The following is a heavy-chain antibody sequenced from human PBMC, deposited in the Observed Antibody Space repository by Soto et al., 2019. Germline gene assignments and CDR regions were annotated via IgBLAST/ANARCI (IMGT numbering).Heavy chain of an antibody. CDR3: ARRGYCGGDCYSFDY. Sequence: SETLSLTCAVYGGSFSGYYWSWIRQPPGKGLEWIGSIYYSGNTYYNPSLQSRVTMSVDTSKNQFSLKLTSVAAADTALYYCARRGYCGGDCYSFDYWGQGTLVTVSS. CDR2: IYYSGNT. CDR1: GGSFSGYY. D-gene: IGHD2-21*02. V-gene: IGHV4-34*01. J-gene: IGHJ4*02.